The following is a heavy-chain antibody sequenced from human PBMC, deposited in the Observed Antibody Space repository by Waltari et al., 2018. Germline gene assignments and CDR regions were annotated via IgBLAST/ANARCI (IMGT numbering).Heavy chain of an antibody. CDR1: GITFSDSS. Sequence: EVQLVDSGGDLVQPGGSLKLSCAAYGITFSDSSIPWVRQAPGKGLEWVGRIRSEANSYATAFAASVNGRFTIFRDDSKKTAYLQMNTLMSEDTALYYCTRSGTTTVAFDIWGQGTMVTVSS. V-gene: IGHV3-73*01. CDR3: TRSGTTTVAFDI. J-gene: IGHJ3*02. CDR2: IRSEANSYAT. D-gene: IGHD1-1*01.